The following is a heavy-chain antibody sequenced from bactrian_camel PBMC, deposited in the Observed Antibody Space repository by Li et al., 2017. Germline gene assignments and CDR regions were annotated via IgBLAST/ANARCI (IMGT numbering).Heavy chain of an antibody. CDR1: GITTTRYC. CDR2: LYTGSGHT. Sequence: HVQLVESGGDSVQAGGSLRLACLTLGITTTRYCMAWLRQGTGKRREMVAGLYTGSGHTVYADSVKGRFTISQDKAKNTLYLQMNNLRPEDTAMYYCAADTSAGCYGDIERLSAHIGQGTQVTVS. J-gene: IGHJ4*01. D-gene: IGHD3*01. V-gene: IGHV3S1*01.